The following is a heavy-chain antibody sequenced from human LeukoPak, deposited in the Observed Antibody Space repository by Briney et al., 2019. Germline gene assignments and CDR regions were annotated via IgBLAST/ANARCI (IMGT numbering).Heavy chain of an antibody. D-gene: IGHD5-18*01. V-gene: IGHV1-69*04. J-gene: IGHJ4*02. CDR1: GGTFSSYA. CDR3: ARDLEGVDTVDY. CDR2: IIPILGIA. Sequence: ASVKVSCKASGGTFSSYAISWVRQAPGQGLEWMGRIIPILGIANYAQKFQGRVTITADKSTSTAYMELSSLRSEDTAVYYCARDLEGVDTVDYWGQGTLVTVSS.